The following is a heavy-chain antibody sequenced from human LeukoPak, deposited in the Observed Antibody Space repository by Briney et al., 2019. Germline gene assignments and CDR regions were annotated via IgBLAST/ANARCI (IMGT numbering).Heavy chain of an antibody. CDR2: IKSDGSSS. Sequence: GGSLRLSCAASGFTFSTYFWMHWVPQAPGKGLVWVSRIKSDGSSSTYADSVEGRFTISRDNAKDFLYLQMNTLRAEDTAVYYCVRDVDLDGCSSFEYWGQGTLVTVSS. J-gene: IGHJ4*02. CDR3: VRDVDLDGCSSFEY. D-gene: IGHD3-10*01. CDR1: GFTFSTYFW. V-gene: IGHV3-74*01.